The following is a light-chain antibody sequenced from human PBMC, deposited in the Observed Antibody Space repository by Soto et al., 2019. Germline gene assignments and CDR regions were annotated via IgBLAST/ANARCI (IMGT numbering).Light chain of an antibody. CDR3: QHLYNDPPYT. V-gene: IGKV1-9*01. CDR2: AAS. CDR1: QGISNY. Sequence: DIQLTQSPSFLSASVGDRVTITCRASQGISNYLAWYQQKPGKAPKVLIYAASTLQSGVPSRFSGSGSGTEFTLTISSLQPEDFATYFCQHLYNDPPYTFGQGTKLEIK. J-gene: IGKJ2*01.